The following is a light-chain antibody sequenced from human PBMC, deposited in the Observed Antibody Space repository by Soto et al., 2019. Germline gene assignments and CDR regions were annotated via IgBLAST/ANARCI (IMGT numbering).Light chain of an antibody. J-gene: IGKJ4*01. Sequence: DIRMTQSPSSLSASVGDRVTITCRASQSISRSLNWYQQKPGKAPKLLIYAASSLQSGVPASFSGRGSGTDFTLTISSLHPEDRATYFCQQSFSIPLTFGGGTKVELK. CDR3: QQSFSIPLT. CDR2: AAS. V-gene: IGKV1-39*01. CDR1: QSISRS.